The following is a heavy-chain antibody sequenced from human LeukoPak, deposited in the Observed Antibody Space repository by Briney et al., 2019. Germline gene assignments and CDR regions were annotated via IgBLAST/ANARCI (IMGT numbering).Heavy chain of an antibody. D-gene: IGHD6-6*01. Sequence: GSLRLSCAASGFTFSSYAMSWVRQAPGKGLEWVSAISGSGGSTYYADSVKGRFTISRDNSKNTLYLQMNSLRAEDTAVYYCAKHRIAARHEPIDYWGQGTLVTVSS. CDR1: GFTFSSYA. CDR2: ISGSGGST. J-gene: IGHJ4*02. CDR3: AKHRIAARHEPIDY. V-gene: IGHV3-23*01.